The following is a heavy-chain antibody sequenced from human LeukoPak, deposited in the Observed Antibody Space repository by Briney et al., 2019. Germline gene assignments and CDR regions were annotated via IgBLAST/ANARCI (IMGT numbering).Heavy chain of an antibody. CDR1: GFTFSNYD. CDR3: VRAMHGSDWRFFDY. D-gene: IGHD6-19*01. Sequence: PGRSLRLSCAASGFTFSNYDMHWVRQATGKGLEWVSAVGSSGDTFYSDSVKGRFTISRETAENSLYLQMNNLRAGDTAVYYCVRAMHGSDWRFFDYWGQGTLITVSS. CDR2: VGSSGDT. V-gene: IGHV3-13*04. J-gene: IGHJ4*02.